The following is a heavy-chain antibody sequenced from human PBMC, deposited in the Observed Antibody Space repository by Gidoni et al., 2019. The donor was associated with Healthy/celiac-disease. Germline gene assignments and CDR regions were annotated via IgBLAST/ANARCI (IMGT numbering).Heavy chain of an antibody. V-gene: IGHV3-48*04. CDR2: ISSSSSTI. CDR3: ARVLRAPYYYYGMDV. J-gene: IGHJ6*02. Sequence: EVQLVESGGGLVQPGGSLRLSCAASGFTFSSYSMNWVRQAPGKGLEWVSYISSSSSTIYYADSVKGRFTISRDNAKNSLYLQMNSLRAEDTAVYYCARVLRAPYYYYGMDVWGQGTTVTVSS. CDR1: GFTFSSYS.